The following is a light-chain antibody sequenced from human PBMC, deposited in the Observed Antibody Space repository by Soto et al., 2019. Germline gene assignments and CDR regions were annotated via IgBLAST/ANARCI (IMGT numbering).Light chain of an antibody. Sequence: QSALTQPASVSGSPGQSITISCTGTSSDVGAYNLVSWYQQHPGKAPKLMIYEGSKWPSVVSNRFPGSKSGNTASLTISVRQADDEADYYCCSYADSTTYVFGTGTKLTVL. CDR1: SSDVGAYNL. CDR2: EGS. J-gene: IGLJ1*01. CDR3: CSYADSTTYV. V-gene: IGLV2-23*01.